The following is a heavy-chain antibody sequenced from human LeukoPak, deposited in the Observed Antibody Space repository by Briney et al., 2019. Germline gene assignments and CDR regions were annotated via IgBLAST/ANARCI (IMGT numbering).Heavy chain of an antibody. CDR3: AISMITFGGVIVLNY. CDR1: GYTLTELS. D-gene: IGHD3-16*02. J-gene: IGHJ4*02. CDR2: FDPEDGET. Sequence: ASVKVSCKVSGYTLTELSMHWVRQAPGKGLEWMGGFDPEDGETIYAQKFQGRVTMTRDTSISTAYMELSRLRSDDTAVYYCAISMITFGGVIVLNYWGQGTLVTVSS. V-gene: IGHV1-24*01.